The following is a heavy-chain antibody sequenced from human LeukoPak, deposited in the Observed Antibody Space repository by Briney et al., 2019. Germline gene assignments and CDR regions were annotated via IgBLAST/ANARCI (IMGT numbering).Heavy chain of an antibody. D-gene: IGHD5-24*01. J-gene: IGHJ4*02. CDR2: IYYSGNT. Sequence: KPSETLSLTCTVSGGSTSNSNYYWGWVRQPPGKGLEWIGTIYYSGNTYYTPSLKSRVTISVDTSKNQFSLRLSSVTAADTAVYFCMRHGEEGGYNAKPFDFWGQGTLVTVSS. V-gene: IGHV4-39*01. CDR3: MRHGEEGGYNAKPFDF. CDR1: GGSTSNSNYY.